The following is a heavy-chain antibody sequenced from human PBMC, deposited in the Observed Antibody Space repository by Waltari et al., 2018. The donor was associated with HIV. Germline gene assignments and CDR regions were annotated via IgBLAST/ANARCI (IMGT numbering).Heavy chain of an antibody. J-gene: IGHJ4*02. Sequence: QVQLVQSGPEVKNPGASVKVSCKTSGYIFTDHYIDWVRPAPGQVLEWLGWISCYNGTTDYSQTLQGRISLATDSSTGTAYMELGNFRSDDTALYYCARDRGLGNNYYKVPFYFDYWGQGSLLTVSS. CDR2: ISCYNGTT. CDR1: GYIFTDHY. D-gene: IGHD2-2*02. CDR3: ARDRGLGNNYYKVPFYFDY. V-gene: IGHV1-18*01.